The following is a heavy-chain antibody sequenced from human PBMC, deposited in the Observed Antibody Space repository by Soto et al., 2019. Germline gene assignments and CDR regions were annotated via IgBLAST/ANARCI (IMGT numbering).Heavy chain of an antibody. J-gene: IGHJ4*02. CDR3: ATVGGNWNYVDH. CDR1: GGSISSGGYY. V-gene: IGHV4-31*03. CDR2: IYYTGST. D-gene: IGHD1-20*01. Sequence: SETLSLTCTVSGGSISSGGYYWSWIRQHPEKGLEWIGYIYYTGSTYYNPSLKSRVTMSVDTSKNQFSLKLSSVTAADTAIYYCATVGGNWNYVDHWGQGTLVTVSS.